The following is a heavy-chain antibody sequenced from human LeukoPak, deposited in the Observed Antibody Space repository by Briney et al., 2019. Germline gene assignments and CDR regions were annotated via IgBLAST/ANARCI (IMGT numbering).Heavy chain of an antibody. Sequence: ASVKVSCKASGYTFTSYDINWVRQAPGQGLEWVGWMNPNSGNTGYAQKFQGRVTMTRNTSISTAYMELSSLRSEDTAVYYCARESDIAAAGATFLGYWGQGTLVTVSS. CDR3: ARESDIAAAGATFLGY. V-gene: IGHV1-8*01. CDR1: GYTFTSYD. CDR2: MNPNSGNT. J-gene: IGHJ4*02. D-gene: IGHD6-13*01.